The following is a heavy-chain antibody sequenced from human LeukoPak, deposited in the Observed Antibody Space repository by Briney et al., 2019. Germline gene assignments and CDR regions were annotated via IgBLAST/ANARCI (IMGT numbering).Heavy chain of an antibody. J-gene: IGHJ3*02. CDR1: GGSFSGYY. CDR2: INHSGST. V-gene: IGHV4-34*01. CDR3: ARVANYDFWSGYPPSGAFDI. D-gene: IGHD3-3*01. Sequence: SETLSLTCAVYGGSFSGYYWSWFRQPPGKGLEWIGEINHSGSTNYNPSLKSRVTISVDTSKNQFSLKLSSVTAADTAVYYCARVANYDFWSGYPPSGAFDIWGQGTMVTVSS.